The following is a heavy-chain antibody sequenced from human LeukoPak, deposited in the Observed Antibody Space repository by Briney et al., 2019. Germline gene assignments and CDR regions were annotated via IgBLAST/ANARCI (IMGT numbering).Heavy chain of an antibody. CDR3: ARDVCSGGSCYSPHFDY. D-gene: IGHD2-15*01. CDR1: GYTFTGYY. CDR2: INPNSGGT. Sequence: ASVKVSCKASGYTFTGYYMHWVRQAPGQGLEWMGWINPNSGGTNYAQKFQGRVTMTRDTSISTAYVELSRLRSDDTAVYYCARDVCSGGSCYSPHFDYWGQGTLVTVSS. J-gene: IGHJ4*02. V-gene: IGHV1-2*02.